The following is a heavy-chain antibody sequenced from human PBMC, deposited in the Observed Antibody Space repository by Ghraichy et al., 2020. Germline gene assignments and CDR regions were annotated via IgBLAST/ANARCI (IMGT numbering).Heavy chain of an antibody. J-gene: IGHJ4*02. Sequence: SETLSLTCTVSGGSISSYYWSWIRQPPGKGLEWIGYIYYSGSTNYNPSLKSRVTISVDTSKNQFSLKLSSVTAADTAVYYCARDVDSSGWYEGGTDWGQGTLVTVSS. CDR2: IYYSGST. D-gene: IGHD6-19*01. CDR1: GGSISSYY. CDR3: ARDVDSSGWYEGGTD. V-gene: IGHV4-59*01.